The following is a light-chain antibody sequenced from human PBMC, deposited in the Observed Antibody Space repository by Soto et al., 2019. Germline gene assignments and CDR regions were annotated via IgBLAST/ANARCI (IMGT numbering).Light chain of an antibody. CDR3: QQFNTKPLT. CDR1: QGVGTA. J-gene: IGKJ4*01. V-gene: IGKV1-13*02. CDR2: DAS. Sequence: IQLTQSPSTLSASVGDRVTITCRASQGVGTALAWYHQRPGNSPDLLVYDASTLQSGVPSRFSGSGSETDFSLTISGLQPEDFGHYYCQQFNTKPLTFGGGTRVEIK.